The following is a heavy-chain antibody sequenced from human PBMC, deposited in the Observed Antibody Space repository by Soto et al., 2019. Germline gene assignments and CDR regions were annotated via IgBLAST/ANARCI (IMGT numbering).Heavy chain of an antibody. D-gene: IGHD6-13*01. V-gene: IGHV3-33*01. CDR3: ARVRGAAGNSYYYYGMDV. Sequence: GGSLRLSCAASGYTFSSHGMHWVRQAPGKGLEWVAVIWYDGSNKYYADSVKGRFTISRDNSKNTLYLQMNSLRAEDTAVYYCARVRGAAGNSYYYYGMDVWGQGTTVTVSS. J-gene: IGHJ6*02. CDR1: GYTFSSHG. CDR2: IWYDGSNK.